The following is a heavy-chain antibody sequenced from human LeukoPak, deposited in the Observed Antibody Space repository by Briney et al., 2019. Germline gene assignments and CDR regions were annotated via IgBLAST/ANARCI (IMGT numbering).Heavy chain of an antibody. CDR3: AKEPVSYYYDSSGSFDY. V-gene: IGHV3-21*04. D-gene: IGHD3-22*01. J-gene: IGHJ4*02. Sequence: GGSLRLSCAASGFTFSSHSMSWVRQAPGRGLEWVSSISSISTYIHYTDSVKGRFTVSRDNAKNSLYLQMNSLRAEDTAVYYCAKEPVSYYYDSSGSFDYWGQGTLVTVSS. CDR2: ISSISTYI. CDR1: GFTFSSHS.